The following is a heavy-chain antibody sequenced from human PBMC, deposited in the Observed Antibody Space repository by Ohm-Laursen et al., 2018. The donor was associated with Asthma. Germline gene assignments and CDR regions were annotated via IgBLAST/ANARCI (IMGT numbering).Heavy chain of an antibody. V-gene: IGHV4-31*03. CDR1: GGSISSGGYY. CDR2: TYYSGST. CDR3: ARVPRDSGWFDP. D-gene: IGHD4-17*01. J-gene: IGHJ5*02. Sequence: TLSLTCTVSGGSISSGGYYWSWIRQHPGKGLEWIGYTYYSGSTYYNPSLKSRVTISVDTSKNQFSLKLSSVTAADTAVYYCARVPRDSGWFDPWGQGTLVTVSS.